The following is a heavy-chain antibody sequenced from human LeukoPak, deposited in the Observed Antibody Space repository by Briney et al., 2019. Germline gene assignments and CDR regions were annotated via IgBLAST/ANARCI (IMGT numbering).Heavy chain of an antibody. D-gene: IGHD1-26*01. CDR3: ARVSAKWVDFDY. V-gene: IGHV4-39*07. Sequence: SETLSLTCTVSGGSISSSSYYWGWIRQPPGKGLEWIGSIYYSGSTYYNPSLKSRVTISVDKSKNQFSLKLSSVTAADTAVYYCARVSAKWVDFDYWGQGTLVTVSS. CDR1: GGSISSSSYY. CDR2: IYYSGST. J-gene: IGHJ4*02.